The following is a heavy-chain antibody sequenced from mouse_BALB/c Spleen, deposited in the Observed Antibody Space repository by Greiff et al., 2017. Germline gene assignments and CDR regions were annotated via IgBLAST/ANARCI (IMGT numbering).Heavy chain of an antibody. CDR3: ARRDDDYDGYAMDY. Sequence: VQLQQSGPELVKPGASVKISCKASGYTFTDYNMHWVKQSHGKSLEWIGYIYPYNGGTGYNQKFKSKATLTVDNSSSTAYMELRSLTSEDSAVYYCARRDDDYDGYAMDYWGQGTSVTVSS. V-gene: IGHV1S29*02. J-gene: IGHJ4*01. CDR2: IYPYNGGT. CDR1: GYTFTDYN. D-gene: IGHD2-4*01.